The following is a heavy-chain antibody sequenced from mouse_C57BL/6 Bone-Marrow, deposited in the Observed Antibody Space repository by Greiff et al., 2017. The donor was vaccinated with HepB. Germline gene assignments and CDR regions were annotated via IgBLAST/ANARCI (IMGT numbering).Heavy chain of an antibody. V-gene: IGHV1-59*01. J-gene: IGHJ2*01. CDR3: ARPFRYYGSSGYYFDY. CDR2: IDPSDSYT. CDR1: GYTFTSYW. D-gene: IGHD1-1*01. Sequence: QVQLQQPGAELVRPGASVKLSCKASGYTFTSYWMHWVKQRPGQGLEWIGVIDPSDSYTNYNQKFKGKATLTVDTSSSTAYMQLSSLTSEDSAVYYGARPFRYYGSSGYYFDYWGQGTTLTVSS.